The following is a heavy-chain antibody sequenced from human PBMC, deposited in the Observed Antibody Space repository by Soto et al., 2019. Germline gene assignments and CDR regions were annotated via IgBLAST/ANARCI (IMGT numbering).Heavy chain of an antibody. CDR2: INDSGDT. Sequence: QPGGSLRLSCAASGFTFSSYGMSRVRQAPGKGLEWVSSINDSGDTFYGDSVKGRFTISRDNSKNTLYLQMNSLSAEDTAVYYCAKRVAYSSSSAYFDYWAQGTLVTVSS. V-gene: IGHV3-23*01. D-gene: IGHD6-6*01. CDR1: GFTFSSYG. J-gene: IGHJ4*02. CDR3: AKRVAYSSSSAYFDY.